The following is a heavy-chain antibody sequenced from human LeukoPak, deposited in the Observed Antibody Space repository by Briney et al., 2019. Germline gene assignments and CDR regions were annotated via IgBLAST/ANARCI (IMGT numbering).Heavy chain of an antibody. CDR3: ARGGNMVY. Sequence: ASVKVSCKASGGTFSSYAISWVRQAPGRGLEWMGIINPSGGSTSYAQKFQGRVTMTRDTSTSTVYMELSSLRSEDTAVYYCARGGNMVYWGQGTLVTVSS. D-gene: IGHD2/OR15-2a*01. CDR1: GGTFSSYA. J-gene: IGHJ4*02. CDR2: INPSGGST. V-gene: IGHV1-46*01.